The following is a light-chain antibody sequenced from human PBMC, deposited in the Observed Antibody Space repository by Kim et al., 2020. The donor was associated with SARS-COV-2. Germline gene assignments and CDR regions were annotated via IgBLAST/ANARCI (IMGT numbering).Light chain of an antibody. Sequence: IVLTQSPGTLSLSPGERATLSCRASQSITNNYLAWYLQKPGQAPRLLMYGASSRAKGIPDRFSGSGSGTDFTLTITRPEPEDFAIYYCHQYAGSPTFGQGTKVDIK. CDR1: QSITNNY. J-gene: IGKJ1*01. CDR3: HQYAGSPT. V-gene: IGKV3-20*01. CDR2: GAS.